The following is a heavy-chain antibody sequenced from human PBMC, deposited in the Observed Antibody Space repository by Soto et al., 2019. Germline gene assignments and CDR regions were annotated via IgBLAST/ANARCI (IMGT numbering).Heavy chain of an antibody. Sequence: SVKVSCKASGGTFSSYAISWVRQAPGQGLEWMGGIIPIFGTANYAQKFQGRVTITADESTSTAYMELSSLRSEDTAVYYCARVDETYYYDSSGYLAFDYWGQGTLVTVSS. CDR3: ARVDETYYYDSSGYLAFDY. CDR2: IIPIFGTA. V-gene: IGHV1-69*13. D-gene: IGHD3-22*01. J-gene: IGHJ4*02. CDR1: GGTFSSYA.